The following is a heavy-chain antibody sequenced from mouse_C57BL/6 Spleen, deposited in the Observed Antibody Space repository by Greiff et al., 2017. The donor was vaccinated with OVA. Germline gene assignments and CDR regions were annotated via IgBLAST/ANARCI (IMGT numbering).Heavy chain of an antibody. V-gene: IGHV1-85*01. D-gene: IGHD4-1*01. CDR2: IYPRDGST. J-gene: IGHJ1*03. CDR3: ARSGLGRSGYWYFDV. Sequence: VKLMESGPELVKPGASVKLSCKASGYTFTSYDINWVKQRPGQGLEWIGWIYPRDGSTKYNEKFKGKATLTVDTSSSTAYMELHSLTSEDSAVYFCARSGLGRSGYWYFDVWGTGTTVTVSS. CDR1: GYTFTSYD.